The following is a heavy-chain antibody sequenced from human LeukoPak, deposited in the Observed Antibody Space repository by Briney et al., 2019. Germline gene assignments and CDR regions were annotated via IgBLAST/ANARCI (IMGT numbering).Heavy chain of an antibody. CDR1: GGSISSSSYY. CDR2: IYYSGST. V-gene: IGHV4-39*01. J-gene: IGHJ4*02. CDR3: ARCPWQPEYYFDY. D-gene: IGHD6-13*01. Sequence: PSETLSLTCTVSGGSISSSSYYWGWIRQPPGKGLEWIGSIYYSGSTYYNPSLKSRVTISVDTSKNQFSLKLSSVTAADTAVYYCARCPWQPEYYFDYWGQGTLVTVSS.